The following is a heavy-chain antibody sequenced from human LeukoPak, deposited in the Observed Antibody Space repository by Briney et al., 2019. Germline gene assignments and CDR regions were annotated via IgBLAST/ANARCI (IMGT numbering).Heavy chain of an antibody. CDR3: AREGMSSSWPD. V-gene: IGHV4-59*01. Sequence: SETLSLTCTVSGVSISSYYWSWIRQPPGKGLEWIGYIYYSGSTNYNPSLKSRVTISVDTSKNQFSLKLSSVTAADTAVYYCAREGMSSSWPDWGQGTLVTVSS. CDR1: GVSISSYY. D-gene: IGHD6-13*01. CDR2: IYYSGST. J-gene: IGHJ4*02.